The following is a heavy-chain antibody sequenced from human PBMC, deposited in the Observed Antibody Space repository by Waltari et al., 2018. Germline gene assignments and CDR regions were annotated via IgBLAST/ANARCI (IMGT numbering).Heavy chain of an antibody. CDR3: ARGVQLWGDAFDI. CDR2: INAGNAYT. J-gene: IGHJ3*02. D-gene: IGHD5-18*01. CDR1: GYTFSNFA. Sequence: QVQLVQSGAEVKKPGAPVKVSCKASGYTFSNFAIHWVRQAPGQGLEWMGGINAGNAYTQYSQKFQGRVTITRDTAASTAYMELGSLRYEDTAVFYCARGVQLWGDAFDIWGQGTMVTVSS. V-gene: IGHV1-3*01.